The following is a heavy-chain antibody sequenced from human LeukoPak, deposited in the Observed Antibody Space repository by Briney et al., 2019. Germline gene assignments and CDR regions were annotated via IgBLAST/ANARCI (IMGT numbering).Heavy chain of an antibody. V-gene: IGHV4-38-2*01. D-gene: IGHD2-2*01. Sequence: PSETLSLTCSVSGYSINSGYFWGWIRQPPGKGLEWIGNVYHSGGTWYSPSLKSRVTISVDTSKNQFSLKLSSVTAADTAVYYCARALSSTSRSKAYDYWGQGTLVTVSS. CDR2: VYHSGGT. CDR1: GYSINSGYF. CDR3: ARALSSTSRSKAYDY. J-gene: IGHJ4*02.